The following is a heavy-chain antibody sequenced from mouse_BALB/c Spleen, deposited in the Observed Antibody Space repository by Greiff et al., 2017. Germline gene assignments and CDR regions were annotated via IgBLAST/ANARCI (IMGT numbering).Heavy chain of an antibody. J-gene: IGHJ3*01. D-gene: IGHD1-1*01. CDR3: ARDREYYGSSPAWFAY. Sequence: VKLQESGPGLVAPSQSLSITCTVSGFSLTSYGVHWVRQPPGKGLEWLGVIWAGGSTNYNSALMSRLSISKDNSKSQVFLKMNSLQTDDTAMYYCARDREYYGSSPAWFAYWGQGTLVTVSA. CDR2: IWAGGST. CDR1: GFSLTSYG. V-gene: IGHV2-9*02.